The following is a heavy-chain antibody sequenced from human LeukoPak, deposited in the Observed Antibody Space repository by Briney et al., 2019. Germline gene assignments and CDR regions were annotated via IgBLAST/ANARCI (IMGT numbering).Heavy chain of an antibody. J-gene: IGHJ4*02. Sequence: GGSLRLSCAASGFIFSRYWMHWVRQAPGKGLVWVSRINGDGSTLSYADSVKGRYTISRDNAKNTLYLQMNSLRAEDTAVYYCVRDFGESSGYYFDYWGQGTLVTVSS. D-gene: IGHD3-22*01. V-gene: IGHV3-74*01. CDR2: INGDGSTL. CDR3: VRDFGESSGYYFDY. CDR1: GFIFSRYW.